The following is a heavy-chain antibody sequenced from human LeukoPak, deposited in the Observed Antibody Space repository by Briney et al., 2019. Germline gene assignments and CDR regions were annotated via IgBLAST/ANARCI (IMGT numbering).Heavy chain of an antibody. CDR3: ARSLRALNCY. Sequence: PGGSLRLSCTASGFTFKNHGMHWVRQAPGKGLEWVAVISYDGSDKYYADFVKGRFTISRDNSKNTLFLQINSLRSEDTAVYYCARSLRALNCYWGQGTLVTVSS. V-gene: IGHV3-30*19. D-gene: IGHD1-1*01. CDR1: GFTFKNHG. J-gene: IGHJ4*02. CDR2: ISYDGSDK.